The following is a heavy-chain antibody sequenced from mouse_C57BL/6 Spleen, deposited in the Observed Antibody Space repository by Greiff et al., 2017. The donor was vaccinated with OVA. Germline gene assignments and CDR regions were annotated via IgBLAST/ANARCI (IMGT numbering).Heavy chain of an antibody. J-gene: IGHJ1*03. D-gene: IGHD2-3*01. CDR2: INPNNGGT. CDR3: ARRERDGYYNWYFDV. CDR1: GYTFTDYY. Sequence: VQLQQSGPELVKPGASVKISCKASGYTFTDYYMNWVKQSHGKSLEWIGDINPNNGGTSYNQKFKGKATLTVDKSSSTAYMELRSLTSEDSADYYCARRERDGYYNWYFDVWGTGTTVTVSS. V-gene: IGHV1-26*01.